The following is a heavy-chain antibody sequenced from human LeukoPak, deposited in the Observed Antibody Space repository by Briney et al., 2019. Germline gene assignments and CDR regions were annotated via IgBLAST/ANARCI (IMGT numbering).Heavy chain of an antibody. J-gene: IGHJ2*01. CDR2: IYTSGST. CDR3: ARDIHELGIGRSFYWCFDL. V-gene: IGHV4-4*07. D-gene: IGHD7-27*01. Sequence: SETLSLTCTVSGGSISRYYWSWIRQPAGKGLEWIGRIYTSGSTNYNPSLKSRVTMSVDTSKNQFSLKLSSVTAADTAVYYCARDIHELGIGRSFYWCFDLWGRGTLVTVSS. CDR1: GGSISRYY.